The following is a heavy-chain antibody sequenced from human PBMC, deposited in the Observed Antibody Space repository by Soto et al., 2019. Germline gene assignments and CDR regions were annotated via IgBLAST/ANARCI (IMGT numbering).Heavy chain of an antibody. CDR3: AKDHVSGAYDYYFDY. CDR2: FDPETGET. J-gene: IGHJ4*02. D-gene: IGHD5-12*01. CDR1: GYTLTGLS. Sequence: ASVKVSCKVSGYTLTGLSMHWVRQAPGKGLEWMGGFDPETGETIYAQRFQGRVTVTEDTSTDTVYMELSSLRSEDTAVYYCAKDHVSGAYDYYFDYWGQGSLVTVSS. V-gene: IGHV1-24*01.